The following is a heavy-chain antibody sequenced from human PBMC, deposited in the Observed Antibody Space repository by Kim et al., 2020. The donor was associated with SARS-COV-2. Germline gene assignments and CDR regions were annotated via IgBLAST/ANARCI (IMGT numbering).Heavy chain of an antibody. D-gene: IGHD5-12*01. CDR3: ARDHIVATIFGVFDY. Sequence: GGSLRLSCAASGFTFSSYSMNWVRQAPGKGLEWVSYISSSSSTIYYADSVKGRFTISRDNAKNSLYLQMNSLRDEDTAVYYCARDHIVATIFGVFDYWGQGTLVTVSS. V-gene: IGHV3-48*02. CDR1: GFTFSSYS. CDR2: ISSSSSTI. J-gene: IGHJ4*02.